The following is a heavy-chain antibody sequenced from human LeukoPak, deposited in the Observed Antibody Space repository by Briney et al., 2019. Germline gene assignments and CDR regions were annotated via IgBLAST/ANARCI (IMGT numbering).Heavy chain of an antibody. J-gene: IGHJ2*01. CDR1: GYTFTSYY. D-gene: IGHD3-22*01. CDR3: ARDYYYDSSGYYYGNWYFDL. V-gene: IGHV1-18*04. CDR2: ISAYNGNT. Sequence: ASVKVSCKASGYTFTSYYMHWVRQAPGQGLEWMGWISAYNGNTNYAQKLQGRVTMTTDTSTSTAYMELRSLRSDDTAVYYCARDYYYDSSGYYYGNWYFDLWGRGTLVTVSS.